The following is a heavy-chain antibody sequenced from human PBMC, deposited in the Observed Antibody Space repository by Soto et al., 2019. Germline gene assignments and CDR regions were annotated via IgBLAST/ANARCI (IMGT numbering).Heavy chain of an antibody. CDR3: ARGALGSSACFDY. V-gene: IGHV4-38-2*01. D-gene: IGHD3-10*01. CDR1: GYSISRGFY. CDR2: IYHSGST. Sequence: SETLSLTCAVSGYSISRGFYWGWIRQPPGKRLEWIGNIYHSGSTYFNPSLKSRVNMSVETSENQFSLKLSSVTATDTALYYCARGALGSSACFDYWGQGILVTVSS. J-gene: IGHJ4*02.